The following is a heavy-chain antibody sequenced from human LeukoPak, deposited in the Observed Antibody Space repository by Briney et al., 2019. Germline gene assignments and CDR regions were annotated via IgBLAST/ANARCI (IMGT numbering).Heavy chain of an antibody. CDR2: IYYSGST. V-gene: IGHV4-39*02. CDR1: GGSISSSSYY. J-gene: IGHJ4*02. CDR3: AGDSRYFDY. Sequence: PSETLSLTCTVSGGSISSSSYYWGWIRQPPGKGLEWIGSIYYSGSTYYNPSLKSRVTISVDTSKSQFSLKLSSVTAADTAVYYCAGDSRYFDYWGQGTLVTVSS.